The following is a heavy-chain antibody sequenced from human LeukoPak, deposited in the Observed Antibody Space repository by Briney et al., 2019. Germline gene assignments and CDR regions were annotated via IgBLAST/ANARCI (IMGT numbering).Heavy chain of an antibody. Sequence: GGSLRLSCAASGFTFSSYAMHWVRQAPGKGLEYVSAIRSNGGSTDCANSVKGRFTIFRDNSKNTLYLQMGSLRAEDMAVYYCARGWYPPPTEIYFDYWGQGTLVTVSS. J-gene: IGHJ4*02. CDR2: IRSNGGST. V-gene: IGHV3-64*01. CDR1: GFTFSSYA. CDR3: ARGWYPPPTEIYFDY. D-gene: IGHD6-13*01.